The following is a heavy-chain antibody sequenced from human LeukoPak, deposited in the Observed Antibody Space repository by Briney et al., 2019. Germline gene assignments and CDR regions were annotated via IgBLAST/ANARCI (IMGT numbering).Heavy chain of an antibody. CDR3: ARARPPTYYYDSSGYGNYYFDY. Sequence: PSQTLSLTCTVSGGSISSGSYYWSWIRQPAGKGLEWIGRIYTSGSTNYNPSLKSRVTISVDTSKSQFSLKLSSVTAADTAVYYCARARPPTYYYDSSGYGNYYFDYWGQGTLVTVSS. CDR2: IYTSGST. V-gene: IGHV4-61*02. J-gene: IGHJ4*02. CDR1: GGSISSGSYY. D-gene: IGHD3-22*01.